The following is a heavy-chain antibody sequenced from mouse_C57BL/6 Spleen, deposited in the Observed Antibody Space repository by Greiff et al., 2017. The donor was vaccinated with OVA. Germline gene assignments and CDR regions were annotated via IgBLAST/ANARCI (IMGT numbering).Heavy chain of an antibody. V-gene: IGHV2-2*01. D-gene: IGHD1-1*01. Sequence: LQESGPGLVQPSQSLSITCTVSGFSLTSYGVHWVRQSPGKGLEWLGVIWSGGSTDYNAAFISRLSISKDNSKSQVFFKMNSLQADDTAIYYCARSYGSSRGYYFDYWGQGTTLTVSS. CDR2: IWSGGST. CDR1: GFSLTSYG. J-gene: IGHJ2*01. CDR3: ARSYGSSRGYYFDY.